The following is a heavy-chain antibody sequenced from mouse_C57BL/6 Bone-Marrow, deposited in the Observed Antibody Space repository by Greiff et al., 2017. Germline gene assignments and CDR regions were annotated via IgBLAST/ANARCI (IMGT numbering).Heavy chain of an antibody. V-gene: IGHV1-4*01. CDR3: ANYGSTPFAY. Sequence: QVQLKESGAELARPGASVKMSCKASGYTFTSYTMHWVKQRPGQGLEWIGYINPSSGYTKYNQKFKDKATLTADKSSSAAYMQLSSLTSENSAVYYCANYGSTPFAYWGQVTLVTVSA. CDR1: GYTFTSYT. J-gene: IGHJ3*01. D-gene: IGHD1-1*01. CDR2: INPSSGYT.